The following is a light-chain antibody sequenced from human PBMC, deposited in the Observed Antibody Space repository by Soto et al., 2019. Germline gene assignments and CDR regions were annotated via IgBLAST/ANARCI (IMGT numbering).Light chain of an antibody. J-gene: IGLJ2*01. CDR2: EVT. Sequence: QSALTQPPSASGSLGQSVTISCNGTSSDVGVYNYVSWYQQHPGKAPKLMIYEVTKRPSGVPDRFSGSKSANTASLTVSGLQADDEADYHCSSYVAGDNVLFGGGTKLTVL. V-gene: IGLV2-8*01. CDR3: SSYVAGDNVL. CDR1: SSDVGVYNY.